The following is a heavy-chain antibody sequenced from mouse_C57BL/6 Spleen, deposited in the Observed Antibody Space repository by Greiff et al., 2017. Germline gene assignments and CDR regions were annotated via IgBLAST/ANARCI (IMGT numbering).Heavy chain of an antibody. CDR2: IYPGSGST. CDR1: GYTFTSYW. Sequence: QVQLQQPGAELVKPGASVKMSCKASGYTFTSYWITWVKQRPGQGLERIGDIYPGSGSTNYNEKFKSKATLTVDTSSSTAYMQLSSLTSEDSAVYYCAIPTGTKAWFAYWGQGTLVTVSA. J-gene: IGHJ3*01. V-gene: IGHV1-55*01. CDR3: AIPTGTKAWFAY. D-gene: IGHD4-1*02.